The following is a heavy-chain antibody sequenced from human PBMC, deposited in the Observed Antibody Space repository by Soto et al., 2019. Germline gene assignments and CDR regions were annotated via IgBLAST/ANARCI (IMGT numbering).Heavy chain of an antibody. V-gene: IGHV3-30*18. D-gene: IGHD3-9*01. CDR1: GYTFSSYG. J-gene: IGHJ4*02. CDR3: AKDARLYDIVPGYPHY. CDR2: TSYDGSNK. Sequence: QVQLVQSGAEVKKPGASVKVSCKASGYTFSSYGMHWVRQAPGKGLEWVAVTSYDGSNKYYADSVKGRLTISRDNSKNTLYLQMNSLRAEDSAVYYCAKDARLYDIVPGYPHYWGQGTLVTVSS.